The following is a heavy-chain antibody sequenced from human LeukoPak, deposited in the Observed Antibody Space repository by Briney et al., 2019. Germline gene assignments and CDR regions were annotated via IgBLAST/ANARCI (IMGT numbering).Heavy chain of an antibody. D-gene: IGHD3-22*01. CDR3: ARFGGTMIVVVTQDRDDAFDI. CDR2: INHSGST. CDR1: GGSFSGYY. J-gene: IGHJ3*02. Sequence: SETLSLTCAVYGGSFSGYYWSWIRQPPGKGLEWIGEINHSGSTNYNPSLKSRVTISVDTSKNQFSLKLSSVTAADTAVYYCARFGGTMIVVVTQDRDDAFDIWGQGTMVTVSS. V-gene: IGHV4-34*01.